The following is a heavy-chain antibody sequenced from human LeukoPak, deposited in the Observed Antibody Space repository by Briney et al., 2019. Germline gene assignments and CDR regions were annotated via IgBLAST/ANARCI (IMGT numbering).Heavy chain of an antibody. CDR1: GYSISSGYY. D-gene: IGHD3-10*01. J-gene: IGHJ6*03. CDR2: IYHSGST. Sequence: SETLSLTCTVSGYSISSGYYWGWIRQPPGKGLEWIGSIYHSGSTYYNPSLKSRVTISVDTFKNQFSLKLSSVTAADTAVYYCAREDITMVRGVKSRYMDVWGKGTTVTVSS. V-gene: IGHV4-38-2*02. CDR3: AREDITMVRGVKSRYMDV.